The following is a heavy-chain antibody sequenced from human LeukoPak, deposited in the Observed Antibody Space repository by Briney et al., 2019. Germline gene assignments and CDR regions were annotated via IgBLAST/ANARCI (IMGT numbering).Heavy chain of an antibody. Sequence: GGSLRLSCAASGFTFSTYWMSWVRQAPGKGLEWVANIKQDGSEKFYVDSVKGRFTISRDNAKNSVYLQMNSLRAEDTAVYYCAELGITMIGGVWGKGTTVTISS. J-gene: IGHJ6*04. D-gene: IGHD3-10*02. CDR3: AELGITMIGGV. CDR2: IKQDGSEK. CDR1: GFTFSTYW. V-gene: IGHV3-7*01.